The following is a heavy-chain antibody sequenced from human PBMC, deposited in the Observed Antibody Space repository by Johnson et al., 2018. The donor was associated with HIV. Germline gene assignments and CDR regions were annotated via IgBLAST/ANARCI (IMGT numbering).Heavy chain of an antibody. CDR3: TTFYCGGDCYAFDI. Sequence: VQLVESGGGLVKPGGSLRLSCAASGFTFSNAWMSWVRQAPGKGLEWVGRIKSKTAGGTTDYAAPVKGRFTISRDDSKNTLYLQMNSLKTEDTAVYYCTTFYCGGDCYAFDIWGQGTVVTVS. CDR2: IKSKTAGGTT. CDR1: GFTFSNAW. V-gene: IGHV3-15*01. J-gene: IGHJ3*02. D-gene: IGHD2-21*01.